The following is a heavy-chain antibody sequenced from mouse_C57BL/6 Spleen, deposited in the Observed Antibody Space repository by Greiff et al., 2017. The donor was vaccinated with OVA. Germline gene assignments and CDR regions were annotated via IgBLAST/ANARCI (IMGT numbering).Heavy chain of an antibody. D-gene: IGHD2-1*01. Sequence: VQLQQSGPELVKPGASVKISCKASGYSFTSYYIHWVKQRPGQGLEWIGWIYPGSGNTKYNEKFKGKATLTADTSSSTAYMQLSSLTSEDSAVYYCARAYGNYYAMDYWGQGTSVTVSS. CDR2: IYPGSGNT. J-gene: IGHJ4*01. CDR3: ARAYGNYYAMDY. V-gene: IGHV1-66*01. CDR1: GYSFTSYY.